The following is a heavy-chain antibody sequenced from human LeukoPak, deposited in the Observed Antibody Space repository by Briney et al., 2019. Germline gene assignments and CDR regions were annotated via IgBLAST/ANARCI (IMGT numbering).Heavy chain of an antibody. CDR1: GFTFSSYW. J-gene: IGHJ6*03. V-gene: IGHV3-7*01. CDR3: ARAYSGKYGLGYYYMDV. CDR2: IKQDGSEK. Sequence: GGSLRLSCAASGFTFSSYWMSWVRQAPGKGLEWVANIKQDGSEKYYVDSVKGRFTISRDNAKNSLYLQMNSLRAEDTAVYYCARAYSGKYGLGYYYMDVWGKGTTVTVSS. D-gene: IGHD1-26*01.